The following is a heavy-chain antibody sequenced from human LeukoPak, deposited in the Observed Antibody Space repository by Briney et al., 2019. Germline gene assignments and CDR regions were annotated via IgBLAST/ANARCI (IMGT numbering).Heavy chain of an antibody. CDR2: INSGGST. V-gene: IGHV3-53*01. CDR3: ARSRGDV. J-gene: IGHJ6*02. D-gene: IGHD3-10*01. Sequence: GGSLRLSCAASGFTVSNDFMSWVRQAPGKGLEWVSLINSGGSTYYADSVKGRFTISRDNSKNTVYLQMSSLRAADTAVYYCARSRGDVWGQGTTVTVSS. CDR1: GFTVSNDF.